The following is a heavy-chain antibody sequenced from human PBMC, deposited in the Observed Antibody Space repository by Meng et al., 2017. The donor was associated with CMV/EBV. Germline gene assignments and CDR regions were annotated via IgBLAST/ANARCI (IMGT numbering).Heavy chain of an antibody. J-gene: IGHJ3*01. D-gene: IGHD3-3*01. CDR1: GYSLTNYW. CDR2: IYPGDSET. CDR3: TRNYDFWGGYFPDAFDV. V-gene: IGHV5-51*01. Sequence: GESLKISRKGSGYSLTNYWIGWVRQTPGKGLEWMGIIYPGDSETRYSPSFQGQVTISVDRSITTAYLQWSSLKASDTAMYYCTRNYDFWGGYFPDAFDVWGQGTMVTVSS.